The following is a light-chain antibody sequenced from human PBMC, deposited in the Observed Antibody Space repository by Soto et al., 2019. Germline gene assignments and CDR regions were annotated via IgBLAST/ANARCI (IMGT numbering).Light chain of an antibody. CDR2: DAS. Sequence: DIQMTPSPSSLSASVGDRVTITCRASQSISSCLNWYQQKPGKAPKLLIYDASSLESGVPSRFSGSGSGTEFTLTISSLQPDDFATYYCQQYNSYSPRTFGQGTKVDIK. CDR1: QSISSC. CDR3: QQYNSYSPRT. J-gene: IGKJ1*01. V-gene: IGKV1-5*01.